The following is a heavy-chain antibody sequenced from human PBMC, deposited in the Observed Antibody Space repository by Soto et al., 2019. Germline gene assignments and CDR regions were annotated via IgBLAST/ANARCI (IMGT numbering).Heavy chain of an antibody. CDR1: GGSISSSSYF. V-gene: IGHV4-39*02. J-gene: IGHJ4*02. CDR2: IYYSGST. D-gene: IGHD2-2*01. CDR3: ARDYLVVPHRVIDY. Sequence: SSETLSLTCSVSGGSISSSSYFWGWIRQPPGKGLEWIGSIYYSGSTYYNPSLKSRVTVSVDTSKNQFSLKLSSVTAEDTAVYYCARDYLVVPHRVIDYWGQGTLVTVSS.